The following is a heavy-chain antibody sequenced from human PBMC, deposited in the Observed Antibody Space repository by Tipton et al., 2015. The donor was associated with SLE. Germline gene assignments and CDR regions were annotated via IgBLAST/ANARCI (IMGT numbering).Heavy chain of an antibody. V-gene: IGHV1-18*01. CDR1: GYTFTTYG. J-gene: IGHJ4*02. CDR2: ISTYNGNT. Sequence: QLVQSGAEVKKPGASVRVSCKASGYTFTTYGISWVRQAPGQGLEWMGWISTYNGNTNYAQKLQGRVTMTSDTSTSTAYMELRSLRSDDTAIYYCARVRVDTAMGVFDFGGQGTLVTVSS. D-gene: IGHD5-18*01. CDR3: ARVRVDTAMGVFDF.